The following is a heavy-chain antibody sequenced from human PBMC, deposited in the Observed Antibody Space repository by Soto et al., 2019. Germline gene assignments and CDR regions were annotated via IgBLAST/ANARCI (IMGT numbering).Heavy chain of an antibody. CDR1: GFSFSRFY. J-gene: IGHJ3*01. V-gene: IGHV1-46*03. CDR3: AKARGGDHALDV. CDR2: INPSGGGS. D-gene: IGHD3-16*01. Sequence: QVQLVQSGAEVKKPGASVKISCKTSGFSFSRFYIHWVRQAPGQGLEWMGIINPSGGGSYAQNFEGGVTMTRDTSTSTVYMEVRSLRSEETAVYYCAKARGGDHALDVWGQGTLVTVSS.